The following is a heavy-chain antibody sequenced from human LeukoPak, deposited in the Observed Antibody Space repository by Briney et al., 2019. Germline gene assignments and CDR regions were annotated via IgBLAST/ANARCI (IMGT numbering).Heavy chain of an antibody. D-gene: IGHD2/OR15-2a*01. CDR2: INHSGST. Sequence: SETLSLTCAVYGGSFSGYYWSWIRQPPGKGLEWIGEINHSGSTNYNPSLKSRVTISVDTSKNQFSLKLSSVTAADTAVYYCARHVYYSGYFDLWGRGTLVTVSS. V-gene: IGHV4-34*01. CDR1: GGSFSGYY. J-gene: IGHJ2*01. CDR3: ARHVYYSGYFDL.